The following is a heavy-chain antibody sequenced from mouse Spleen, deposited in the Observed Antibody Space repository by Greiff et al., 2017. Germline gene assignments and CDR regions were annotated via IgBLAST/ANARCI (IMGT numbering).Heavy chain of an antibody. Sequence: VQLQQSGTVLARPGASVKMSCKTSGYTFTSYWMHWVKQRPGQGLEWIGAIYPGNSDTSYNQKFKGKAKLTAVTSASTAYMELSSLTNEDSAVYYCTSYDYDVGWYFDVWGAGTTVTVSS. J-gene: IGHJ1*01. CDR2: IYPGNSDT. D-gene: IGHD2-4*01. CDR3: TSYDYDVGWYFDV. CDR1: GYTFTSYW. V-gene: IGHV1-5*01.